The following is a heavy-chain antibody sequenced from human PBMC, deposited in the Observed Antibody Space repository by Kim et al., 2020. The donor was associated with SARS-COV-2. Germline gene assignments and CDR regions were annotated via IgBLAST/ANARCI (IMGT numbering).Heavy chain of an antibody. V-gene: IGHV3-30*18. CDR1: GFTFSSYG. D-gene: IGHD3-10*01. CDR3: AKGPTLFGEYGMDV. CDR2: ISYDGSNK. J-gene: IGHJ6*02. Sequence: GGSLRLSCAASGFTFSSYGMHWVRQAPGKGLEWVAVISYDGSNKYYADSVKGRFTISRDNSKNTLYLQMNSLRAEDTAVYYCAKGPTLFGEYGMDVWGQGTTGTVSS.